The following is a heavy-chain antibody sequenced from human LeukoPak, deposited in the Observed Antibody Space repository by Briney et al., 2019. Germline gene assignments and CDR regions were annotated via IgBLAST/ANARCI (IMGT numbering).Heavy chain of an antibody. D-gene: IGHD5-24*01. Sequence: PGGSLRPSCAASGFTFSSYSMNWVRQAPGKGLEWVSYISSSSSTIYYADSVKGRFTISRDNAKNSLYLQMNSLRAEDTAVYYCARDRGRWLQFFDYWGQGTLVTVSS. V-gene: IGHV3-48*04. CDR1: GFTFSSYS. CDR2: ISSSSSTI. J-gene: IGHJ4*02. CDR3: ARDRGRWLQFFDY.